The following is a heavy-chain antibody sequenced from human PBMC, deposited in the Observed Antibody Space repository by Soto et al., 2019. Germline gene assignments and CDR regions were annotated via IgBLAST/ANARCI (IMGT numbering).Heavy chain of an antibody. D-gene: IGHD1-7*01. J-gene: IGHJ4*02. CDR1: GFTFINYW. V-gene: IGHV3-7*03. Sequence: GGSLRLSCAASGFTFINYWMSWVRQAPGKGLEWVANIKQDGIENYYVDSVKGRFTISRDNAKNSLYLQMNSLRAEDTAVYYCARDTPFGTTSFAYWGQGTLVTVSS. CDR3: ARDTPFGTTSFAY. CDR2: IKQDGIEN.